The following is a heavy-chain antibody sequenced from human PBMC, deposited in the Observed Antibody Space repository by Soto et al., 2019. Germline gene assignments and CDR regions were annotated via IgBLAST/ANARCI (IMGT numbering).Heavy chain of an antibody. CDR1: GYTFTSYA. D-gene: IGHD2-15*01. CDR2: INAGNGNT. CDR3: ATTGGRYCSGGSCLRAQIYYMDV. V-gene: IGHV1-3*01. J-gene: IGHJ6*03. Sequence: GASVKVSCKASGYTFTSYAMHWVRQAPGQRLEWMGWINAGNGNTKYSQKFQGRVTITRDTSASTAYMELSSLRSEDTAVYYCATTGGRYCSGGSCLRAQIYYMDVWGKGTTVTVSS.